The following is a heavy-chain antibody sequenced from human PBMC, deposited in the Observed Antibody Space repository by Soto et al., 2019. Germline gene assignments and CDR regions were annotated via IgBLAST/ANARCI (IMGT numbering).Heavy chain of an antibody. Sequence: QVQLVESGGGVVQPGRSLRLSCAASGFTFSSYGMHWVRQAPGKGLEWVAVISYDGSNKYYADSVKGRFTISRDNSKNTLYLQMNSLRAEDTAVYYCAKDWNPAYYYGSDSDWYFDLWGRGTLVTVSS. CDR2: ISYDGSNK. CDR3: AKDWNPAYYYGSDSDWYFDL. CDR1: GFTFSSYG. J-gene: IGHJ2*01. V-gene: IGHV3-30*18. D-gene: IGHD3-10*01.